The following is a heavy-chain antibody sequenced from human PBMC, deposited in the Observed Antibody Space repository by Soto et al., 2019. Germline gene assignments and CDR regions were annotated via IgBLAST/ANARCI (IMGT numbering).Heavy chain of an antibody. CDR3: ARVSNEDDFWSGYSWFDP. Sequence: SETLSLTCTVSGGYISSYYWSWIRQPPGKGLEWIGYIYYSGSTNYNPSLKSRVTISVDTSKNQLSLKLSSVTAADTAVYYCARVSNEDDFWSGYSWFDPWGQGTLVTVSS. J-gene: IGHJ5*02. D-gene: IGHD3-3*01. V-gene: IGHV4-59*01. CDR1: GGYISSYY. CDR2: IYYSGST.